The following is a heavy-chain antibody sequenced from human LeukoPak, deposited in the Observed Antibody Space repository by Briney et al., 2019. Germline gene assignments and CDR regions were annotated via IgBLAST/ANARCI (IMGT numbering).Heavy chain of an antibody. CDR3: AGPYYFDY. J-gene: IGHJ4*02. CDR2: IYHSGST. V-gene: IGHV4-38-2*01. Sequence: PSETLSLTXAVSGYSISSGYYWGWIRQPPGKGLEWIGSIYHSGSTYYNPSLKSRVTISVDASKNQFSLKLSSVTAADTAVYYCAGPYYFDYWGQGTLVTVSS. CDR1: GYSISSGYY.